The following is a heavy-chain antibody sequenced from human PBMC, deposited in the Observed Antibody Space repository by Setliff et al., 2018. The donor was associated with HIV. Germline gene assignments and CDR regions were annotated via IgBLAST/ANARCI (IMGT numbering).Heavy chain of an antibody. CDR2: IIPFIDAT. CDR1: GGTFRSYS. CDR3: AKAAVEMTTIAFGGPPGY. J-gene: IGHJ4*02. Sequence: SLKVSCKASGGTFRSYSINWVRQAPGQGLEWMGTIIPFIDATHYAQSFQGRLTLTADESSNTAYMELSSLRLHDTAVYYCAKAAVEMTTIAFGGPPGYWGQGTLVTVSS. D-gene: IGHD3-16*01. V-gene: IGHV1-69*11.